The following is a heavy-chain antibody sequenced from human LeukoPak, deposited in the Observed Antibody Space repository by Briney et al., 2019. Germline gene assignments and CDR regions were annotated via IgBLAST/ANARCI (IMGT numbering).Heavy chain of an antibody. Sequence: HPGGSLRLSCAASGFTFSTYAMSWVRQAPGKGLECVSAISGSGGSTYYADSVKGRFTISRDNSKNMLHLQMSSLRAEDTAVYYCAEEPWNGGYIDYWGQGTLVTVSS. D-gene: IGHD1-1*01. CDR3: AEEPWNGGYIDY. J-gene: IGHJ4*02. V-gene: IGHV3-23*01. CDR2: ISGSGGST. CDR1: GFTFSTYA.